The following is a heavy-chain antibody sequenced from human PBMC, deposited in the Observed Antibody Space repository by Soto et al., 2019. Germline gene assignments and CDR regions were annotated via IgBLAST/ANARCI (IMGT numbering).Heavy chain of an antibody. CDR2: IWYDGSNK. Sequence: GGSLRLSCAASGFSFSNYAMHWVRQAPGRGLEWVAVIWYDGSNKYYADSVKGRFTISKDNSQTTVYLQMNSLRAEDTAVYYCTRDPYGGSRYYFDSWGQGTLVTVSS. D-gene: IGHD1-26*01. CDR3: TRDPYGGSRYYFDS. V-gene: IGHV3-33*01. J-gene: IGHJ4*02. CDR1: GFSFSNYA.